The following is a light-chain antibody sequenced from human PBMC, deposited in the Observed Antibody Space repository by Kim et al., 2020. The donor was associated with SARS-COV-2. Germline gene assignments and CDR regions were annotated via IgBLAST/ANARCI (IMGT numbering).Light chain of an antibody. Sequence: SVTISCTGTSIDVGSYNLVSWYQQHPGKAPKLMIYEVSKRPSGVSNRFSGSKSGNTASLTISGLQAEDEADYYCCSYAGSSTSVVFGGGTQLTVL. CDR1: SIDVGSYNL. V-gene: IGLV2-23*02. J-gene: IGLJ2*01. CDR3: CSYAGSSTSVV. CDR2: EVS.